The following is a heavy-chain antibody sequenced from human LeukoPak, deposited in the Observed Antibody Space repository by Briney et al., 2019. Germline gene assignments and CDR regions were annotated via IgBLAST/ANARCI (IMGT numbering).Heavy chain of an antibody. J-gene: IGHJ3*02. D-gene: IGHD2-21*02. V-gene: IGHV4-39*01. CDR1: GGSISSSSYY. CDR3: ARRMTGGNSMGAFDI. CDR2: IYYSGST. Sequence: SETLPLTCTVSGGSISSSSYYWGWIRQPPGKGLEWIGSIYYSGSTYYNPSLKSRVTISVDTSKNQFSLKLSSVTAADTAVYYCARRMTGGNSMGAFDIWGQGTMVTVSS.